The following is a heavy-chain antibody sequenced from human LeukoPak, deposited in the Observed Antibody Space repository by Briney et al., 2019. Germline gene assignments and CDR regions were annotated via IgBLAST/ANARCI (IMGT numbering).Heavy chain of an antibody. J-gene: IGHJ4*02. CDR1: GYTFISYY. D-gene: IGHD5-12*01. V-gene: IGHV1-46*01. Sequence: ASVKVSCKASGYTFISYYIHWVRQAPGQGLEWVGIINPSGGSTSYAQRFQDRVTLTTDTSTSTVYMELSSLRSEDTAVYYCARVLMGGYSGHEYFDYWGQGTLVTVSS. CDR2: INPSGGST. CDR3: ARVLMGGYSGHEYFDY.